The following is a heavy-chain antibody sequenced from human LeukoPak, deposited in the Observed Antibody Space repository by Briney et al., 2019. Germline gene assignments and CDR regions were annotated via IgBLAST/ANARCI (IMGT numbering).Heavy chain of an antibody. J-gene: IGHJ3*02. CDR1: GGSISSYY. V-gene: IGHV4-59*01. CDR3: ARASSGYSLVDI. CDR2: IYNSGST. Sequence: SETLSLTCTVSGGSISSYYWSWIRQPPGKGLEWIGYIYNSGSTNYNPSLKSRVTISVDTSKNQFSLKLSSVTAADTAVYYCARASSGYSLVDIWGQGTMVTVSS. D-gene: IGHD3-22*01.